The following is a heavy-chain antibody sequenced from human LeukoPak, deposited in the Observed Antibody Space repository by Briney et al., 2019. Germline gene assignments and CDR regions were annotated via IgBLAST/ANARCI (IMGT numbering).Heavy chain of an antibody. Sequence: GESLKISCQGSGYSFTSYWIGWVRQKPGKGLEWMGIIYPGDSDTRYSPSFQGQVTISANKSISTAYLQWSSVKASETAIYYCARHTGSVDAMDVWGQGTTITVSS. D-gene: IGHD4-17*01. J-gene: IGHJ6*02. CDR1: GYSFTSYW. CDR2: IYPGDSDT. CDR3: ARHTGSVDAMDV. V-gene: IGHV5-51*01.